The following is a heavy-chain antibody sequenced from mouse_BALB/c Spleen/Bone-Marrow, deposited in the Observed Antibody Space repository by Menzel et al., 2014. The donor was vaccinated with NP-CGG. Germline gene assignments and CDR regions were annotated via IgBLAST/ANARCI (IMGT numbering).Heavy chain of an antibody. CDR2: ISSGGST. CDR3: ARGGGYDYGSWFAY. V-gene: IGHV5-6-5*01. D-gene: IGHD2-4*01. CDR1: GFTFSSYA. Sequence: DVMLVESGGGLVKPGGSLKLSCAASGFTFSSYAMSWVRQTPEKRLEWVASISSGGSTYYPDSVKGRFTISRDNARNVRYLQMSSLRSEDTAMYYCARGGGYDYGSWFAYWGQGTLVTVSA. J-gene: IGHJ3*01.